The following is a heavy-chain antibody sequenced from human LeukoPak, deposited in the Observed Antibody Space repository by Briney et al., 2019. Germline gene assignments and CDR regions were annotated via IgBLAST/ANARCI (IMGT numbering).Heavy chain of an antibody. CDR2: IYYSGST. V-gene: IGHV4-39*07. CDR3: ARGLRRERSGWHAPIGY. D-gene: IGHD6-19*01. J-gene: IGHJ4*02. Sequence: SETLSLTCTVSGGSISSSSYYWGWIRQPPGKGLEWIGSIYYSGSTYYNPSLKSQVTISVDTSKNQFSLKLSSVTAADTAVYYCARGLRRERSGWHAPIGYWGQGTLVTVSS. CDR1: GGSISSSSYY.